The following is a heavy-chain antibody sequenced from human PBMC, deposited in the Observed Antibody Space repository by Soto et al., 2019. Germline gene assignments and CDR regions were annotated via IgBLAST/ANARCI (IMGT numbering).Heavy chain of an antibody. CDR1: GGSVASYY. CDR3: ATTTHPYYYDSSGYYFDY. V-gene: IGHV4-59*02. CDR2: IYYSGST. Sequence: SETLSLTCTVSGGSVASYYWSWIRQPPGKPMEWIAYIYYSGSTTSNPSLKSRVTMSVDTSKSQFSLRLKSVTAADTAVYYCATTTHPYYYDSSGYYFDYWGQGTQVTVSS. J-gene: IGHJ4*02. D-gene: IGHD3-22*01.